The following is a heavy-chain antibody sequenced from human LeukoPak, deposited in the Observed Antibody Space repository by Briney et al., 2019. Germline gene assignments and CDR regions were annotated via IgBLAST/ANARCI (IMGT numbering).Heavy chain of an antibody. CDR3: TTDVLDTAMVSGGDLDY. J-gene: IGHJ4*02. Sequence: PGGSLRLSCAASGFTFNNDWMNWVRQAPGKGLEWVGRIKSKIDGGTTDYAAFVKGRFTISRDDSNNTLYLQMNSLKTEDTAVYYCTTDVLDTAMVSGGDLDYWGQGTLVTVSS. CDR1: GFTFNNDW. CDR2: IKSKIDGGTT. V-gene: IGHV3-15*07. D-gene: IGHD5-18*01.